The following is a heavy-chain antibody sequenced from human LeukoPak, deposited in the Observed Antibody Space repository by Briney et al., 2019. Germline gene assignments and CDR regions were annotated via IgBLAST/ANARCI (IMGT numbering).Heavy chain of an antibody. D-gene: IGHD3-10*01. Sequence: LETLSLTCAVYGGSFSGYYWSWIRQPPGKGLEWIGEINHSGSTNYNPSLKSRVTISVDTSKNQFSLKLSSVTAADTAVYYCARSRRTYYSLTIYYFDYWGQGTLVTVSS. CDR2: INHSGST. V-gene: IGHV4-34*01. CDR1: GGSFSGYY. CDR3: ARSRRTYYSLTIYYFDY. J-gene: IGHJ4*02.